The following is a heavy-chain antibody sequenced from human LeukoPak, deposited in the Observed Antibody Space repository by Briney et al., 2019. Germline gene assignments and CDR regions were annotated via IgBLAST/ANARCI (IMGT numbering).Heavy chain of an antibody. CDR2: LSYDGTNK. CDR3: AKDKRVVTAIPFSPFDY. Sequence: GGSLRLSCAASGFTFSSYGMHWVRQAPGKGLQWVAVLSYDGTNKYYADPVKGRFTISRDNSKNTLYLQMNSLRAEDTAVYYCAKDKRVVTAIPFSPFDYWGQGTLVTVSS. D-gene: IGHD2-21*02. J-gene: IGHJ4*02. CDR1: GFTFSSYG. V-gene: IGHV3-30*18.